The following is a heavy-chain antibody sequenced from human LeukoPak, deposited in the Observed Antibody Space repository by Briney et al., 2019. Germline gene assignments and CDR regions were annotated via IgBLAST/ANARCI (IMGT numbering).Heavy chain of an antibody. J-gene: IGHJ4*02. CDR1: GFTFTSYT. D-gene: IGHD5-24*01. CDR3: AKSNGVDRNGYNSDYFDY. Sequence: PGRSLRLSCAASGFTFTSYTMSWVRQAPGKGLEWVSAISGSGGTTYYADSVKGRFTISRDNSKNMLYLQMNSLRAEDTAVYYCAKSNGVDRNGYNSDYFDYWGQGTLVTVSS. CDR2: ISGSGGTT. V-gene: IGHV3-23*01.